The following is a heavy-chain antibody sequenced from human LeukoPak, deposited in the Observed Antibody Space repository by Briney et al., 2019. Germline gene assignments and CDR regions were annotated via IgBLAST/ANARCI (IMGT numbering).Heavy chain of an antibody. V-gene: IGHV5-51*01. D-gene: IGHD6-6*01. CDR2: IYPGDSDT. CDR3: ARHRVVSSSSHYYYMDV. J-gene: IGHJ6*03. Sequence: AGESLKISCKGSGYSFTSYWIGWVRQMPGKGLEWMGIIYPGDSDTRYSPSFQGQVTISADKSISTAYLQWSSLKASDTAMYYCARHRVVSSSSHYYYMDVWGKGTTVTVSS. CDR1: GYSFTSYW.